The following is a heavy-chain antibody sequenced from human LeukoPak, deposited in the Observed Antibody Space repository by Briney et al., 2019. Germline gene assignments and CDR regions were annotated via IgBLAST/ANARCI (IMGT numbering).Heavy chain of an antibody. D-gene: IGHD6-13*01. V-gene: IGHV4-31*03. J-gene: IGHJ4*02. CDR1: GGSISSGGYY. CDR2: IYYSGST. CDR3: AAFPRRIAAAGTDY. Sequence: KASETLSLTCTVSGGSISSGGYYWSWIRQHPGKGLEWIGYIYYSGSTYYNPSLKSRVTISVDTSKNQFSLKLSSVTAADTAVYYCAAFPRRIAAAGTDYWGQGTLVTVSS.